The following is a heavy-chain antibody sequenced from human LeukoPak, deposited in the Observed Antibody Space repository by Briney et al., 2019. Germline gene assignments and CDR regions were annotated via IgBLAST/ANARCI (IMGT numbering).Heavy chain of an antibody. D-gene: IGHD2-2*01. CDR3: ARDIVVVPAAILGRSYYYYGMDV. CDR1: GFTFSSYA. J-gene: IGHJ6*04. V-gene: IGHV3-23*01. Sequence: GGSLRLSCAASGFTFSSYAMSWVRQAPGKGLEWVSAISGSGGSTYYADSVKGRFTISRDNSKNTLYLQMNSLRAEDTAAYYCARDIVVVPAAILGRSYYYYGMDVWGKGTTVTVSS. CDR2: ISGSGGST.